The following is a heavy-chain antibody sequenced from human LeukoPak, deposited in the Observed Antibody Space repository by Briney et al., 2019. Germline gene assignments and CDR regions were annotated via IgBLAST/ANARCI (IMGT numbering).Heavy chain of an antibody. D-gene: IGHD2-15*01. Sequence: ASETLSLTCTVSGVSISSSYWTWIRQPPGKGLEWIGYIFYSGSTNYNPSLKSRGTISVDTSKNQFSLKLSSVTAADTAVYYCARRGGHGGSFDYWGQGTLVTVSS. CDR3: ARRGGHGGSFDY. V-gene: IGHV4-59*08. CDR1: GVSISSSY. J-gene: IGHJ4*02. CDR2: IFYSGST.